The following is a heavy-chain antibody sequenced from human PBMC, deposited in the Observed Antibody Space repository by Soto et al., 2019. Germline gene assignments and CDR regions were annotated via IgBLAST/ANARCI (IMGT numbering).Heavy chain of an antibody. CDR2: ISGSGSTI. V-gene: IGHV3-23*01. Sequence: GGSLRLSCSASGFTFISYAVSWVRQAPGKGPEWISSISGSGSTIYYADSVKGRFTISRDNSKNTLYLQMSSLRAEDTAVYYCAKVFYYYDSSGYYYFDYWGQGTLVTVSS. D-gene: IGHD3-22*01. CDR1: GFTFISYA. J-gene: IGHJ4*02. CDR3: AKVFYYYDSSGYYYFDY.